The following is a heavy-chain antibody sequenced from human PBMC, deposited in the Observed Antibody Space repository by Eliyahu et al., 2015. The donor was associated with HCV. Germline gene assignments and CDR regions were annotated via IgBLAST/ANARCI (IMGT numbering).Heavy chain of an antibody. D-gene: IGHD4-11*01. CDR3: AKPTVTDLIAAH. CDR2: ISGSGGST. V-gene: IGHV3-23*01. CDR1: GXTFSSYA. J-gene: IGHJ4*02. Sequence: EVQLLESGGGLVQPGGSLXLSXAASGXTFSSYAMSWVGQAPGKGLEWXSAISGSGGSTYYADSVKGRFTISRDNSKNTLYLQMNSLRAEDTAVYYCAKPTVTDLIAAHWGQGTLVTVSS.